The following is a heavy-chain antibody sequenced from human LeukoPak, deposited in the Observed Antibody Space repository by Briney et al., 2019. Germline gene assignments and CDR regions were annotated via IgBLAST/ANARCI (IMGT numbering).Heavy chain of an antibody. CDR2: IYHSGST. V-gene: IGHV4-38-2*02. D-gene: IGHD1-26*01. CDR3: AREYSGTNYYDY. J-gene: IGHJ4*02. Sequence: GSLRLSCAASGFTFSSYEMNWVRQAPGKGLEWVGSIYHSGSTYYNPSLKSRVTISVDTSKNQFSLKLSSVTAADTAVYYCAREYSGTNYYDYWGQGTLVTVSS. CDR1: GFTFSSYE.